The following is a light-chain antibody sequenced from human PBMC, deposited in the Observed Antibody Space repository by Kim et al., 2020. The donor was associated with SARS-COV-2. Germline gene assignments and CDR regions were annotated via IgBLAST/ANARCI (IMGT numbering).Light chain of an antibody. Sequence: AASIGERVTITCRASHNINIGLAWYQQKPGKAPNLLIYEASTLESGVPSKFSGSGSGTEFTLTINSLQPDDFATYYCQQYDGLSTFGQGTKVDIK. J-gene: IGKJ1*01. CDR2: EAS. V-gene: IGKV1-5*01. CDR1: HNINIG. CDR3: QQYDGLST.